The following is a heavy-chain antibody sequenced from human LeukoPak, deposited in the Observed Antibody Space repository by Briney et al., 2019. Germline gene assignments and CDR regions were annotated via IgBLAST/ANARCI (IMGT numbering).Heavy chain of an antibody. Sequence: GGSLRLSCAASGFTFSSYSMDWVRQAPGKGLEWVSSISSSSSYIYYADSVKGRFTISRDNAKNSLYLQMNSLRAEDTAVYYCARDPRGAALPGYWGQGTLVTVSS. J-gene: IGHJ4*02. CDR1: GFTFSSYS. CDR2: ISSSSSYI. CDR3: ARDPRGAALPGY. D-gene: IGHD6-6*01. V-gene: IGHV3-21*01.